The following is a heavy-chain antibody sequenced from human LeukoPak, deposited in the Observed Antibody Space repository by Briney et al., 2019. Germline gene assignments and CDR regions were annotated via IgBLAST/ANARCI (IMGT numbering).Heavy chain of an antibody. Sequence: GESLKISCQGFGYPFTTSWIGWVRQLPGKGLEWTAIIYAGNSDAKYSPSFQGQVSISTDRSISTAYLYWSSLKASDTAIYYCAIINHPDGRVYWGQGTLVTVSS. CDR1: GYPFTTSW. J-gene: IGHJ4*02. D-gene: IGHD5-24*01. CDR3: AIINHPDGRVY. V-gene: IGHV5-51*01. CDR2: IYAGNSDA.